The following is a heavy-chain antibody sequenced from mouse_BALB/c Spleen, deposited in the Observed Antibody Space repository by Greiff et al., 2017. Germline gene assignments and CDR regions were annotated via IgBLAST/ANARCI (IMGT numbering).Heavy chain of an antibody. J-gene: IGHJ4*01. D-gene: IGHD1-1*01. Sequence: EVQVVESGGGLVKPGGSLKLSCAASGFAFSSYDMSWVRQTPEKRLEWVAYISSGGGSTYYPDTVKGRFTISRDNAKNTLYLQMSSLKSEDTAMYYCARQNSLYYGSSYGAMDYWGQGTSVTVSS. CDR2: ISSGGGST. CDR1: GFAFSSYD. V-gene: IGHV5-12-1*01. CDR3: ARQNSLYYGSSYGAMDY.